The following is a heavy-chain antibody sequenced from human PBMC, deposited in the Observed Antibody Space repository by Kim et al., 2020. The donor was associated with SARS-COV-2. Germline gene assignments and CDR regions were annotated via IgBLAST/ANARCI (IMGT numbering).Heavy chain of an antibody. CDR1: GFTFSSYA. CDR2: ISGSGGST. D-gene: IGHD3-22*01. J-gene: IGHJ5*02. CDR3: AKDGEGASGYYDSSGGNWFAP. Sequence: LSLTCAASGFTFSSYAMSWGRQAPGKGLEWVSAISGSGGSTYYADSVKGRFTISRDNSKNTLYLQMNSLRAEDTAVYYCAKDGEGASGYYDSSGGNWFAPWGQGTLVTVSS. V-gene: IGHV3-23*01.